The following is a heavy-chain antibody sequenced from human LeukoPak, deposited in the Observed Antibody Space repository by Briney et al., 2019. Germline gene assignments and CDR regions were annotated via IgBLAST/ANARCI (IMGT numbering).Heavy chain of an antibody. CDR2: ISYDGSNK. V-gene: IGHV3-30-3*01. D-gene: IGHD6-6*01. Sequence: GGSLRLSCAASGFTFSSYAMHWVRQAPGKGLEWVAVISYDGSNKYYAGSVKGRFTISRDNSKNTLYLQMNSLRAEDTAVYYCARVSLEYSSSFNFDYWGQGTLVTVSS. J-gene: IGHJ4*02. CDR1: GFTFSSYA. CDR3: ARVSLEYSSSFNFDY.